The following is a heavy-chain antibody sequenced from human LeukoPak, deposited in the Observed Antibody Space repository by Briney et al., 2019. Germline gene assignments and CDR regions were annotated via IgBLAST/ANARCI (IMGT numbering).Heavy chain of an antibody. J-gene: IGHJ5*02. CDR3: AHYYGSGSYYNWFDP. Sequence: PSETLSLTCAVSGGSFSGYYWSWIRQPPGKGLEWIGEINHSGSTNYNPSLKSRVTISVDTSKNQFSLKMSSVTAADTAVYYCAHYYGSGSYYNWFDPWGQGTLVTVS. V-gene: IGHV4-34*01. CDR1: GGSFSGYY. D-gene: IGHD3-10*01. CDR2: INHSGST.